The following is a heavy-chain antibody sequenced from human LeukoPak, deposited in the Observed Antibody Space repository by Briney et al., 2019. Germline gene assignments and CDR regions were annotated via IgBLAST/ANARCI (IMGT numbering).Heavy chain of an antibody. V-gene: IGHV1-2*04. CDR3: AAAGRYYYDSSGYGGDY. Sequence: ASVKVSCKASGYTFTGYYMHWVRQAPGQGLEWMGWINPNSGGTNYAQKFQGWVTMTRDTSISTAYMELSRLRSDDTAVYYCAAAGRYYYDSSGYGGDYWGQGTLVTVSS. J-gene: IGHJ4*02. CDR2: INPNSGGT. D-gene: IGHD3-22*01. CDR1: GYTFTGYY.